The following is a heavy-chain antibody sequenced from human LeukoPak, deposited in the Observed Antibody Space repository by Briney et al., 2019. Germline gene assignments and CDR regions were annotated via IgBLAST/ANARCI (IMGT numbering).Heavy chain of an antibody. J-gene: IGHJ3*02. V-gene: IGHV3-33*01. CDR2: IWHDGSYK. CDR3: ARDRPGVDDAFDI. CDR1: AFPFSSYG. D-gene: IGHD1-14*01. Sequence: GGSLRLSCAVSAFPFSSYGMHWIRQAPGKGLEWVAVIWHDGSYKYYGDSVKGRFTISRDNSKNTLYLQMNSLRAEDTAVYYCARDRPGVDDAFDIWGQGTMVTVSS.